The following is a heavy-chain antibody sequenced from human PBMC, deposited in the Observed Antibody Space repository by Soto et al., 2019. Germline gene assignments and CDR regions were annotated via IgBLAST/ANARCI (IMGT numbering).Heavy chain of an antibody. CDR2: INHSGST. CDR3: ARVLKPLGYCSGGSCYQYYYYYMDV. D-gene: IGHD2-15*01. V-gene: IGHV4-34*01. CDR1: GGSFSGYY. Sequence: SETLSLTCAVYGGSFSGYYWSWIRQPPGKGLERIGEINHSGSTNYNPSIKSRVTISVDTSKNQFSLKLSSVTAADTAVYYCARVLKPLGYCSGGSCYQYYYYYMDVWGKGTTVTVSS. J-gene: IGHJ6*03.